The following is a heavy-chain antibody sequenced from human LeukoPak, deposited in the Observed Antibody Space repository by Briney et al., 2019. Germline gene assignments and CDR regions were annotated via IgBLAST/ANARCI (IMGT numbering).Heavy chain of an antibody. J-gene: IGHJ6*02. Sequence: SETLSLTCTVSGGSISSYYWSWIRQPPGKGLEWIGYIYYSGSTNYNPSLKSRVTISVDTSKNQFSLKLSSVTAADTAVYYCARQLGSYYYYGMDVWAKGPRSPSP. V-gene: IGHV4-59*08. CDR3: ARQLGSYYYYGMDV. D-gene: IGHD7-27*01. CDR2: IYYSGST. CDR1: GGSISSYY.